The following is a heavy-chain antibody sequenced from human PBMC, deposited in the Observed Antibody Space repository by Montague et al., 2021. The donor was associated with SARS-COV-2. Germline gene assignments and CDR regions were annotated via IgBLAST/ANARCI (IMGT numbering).Heavy chain of an antibody. D-gene: IGHD3-3*01. V-gene: IGHV3-66*01. Sequence: SLRLSCAASGFTVSSNYMSWVRQAPGKGLEWVSVIYSGGSTYYAYSVKGRFTISRDNSKNTLYLQMSSLRAEDTAVYYCARGWYYDFWSGYRPFVYWGQGTLVTVSS. CDR1: GFTVSSNY. CDR2: IYSGGST. J-gene: IGHJ4*02. CDR3: ARGWYYDFWSGYRPFVY.